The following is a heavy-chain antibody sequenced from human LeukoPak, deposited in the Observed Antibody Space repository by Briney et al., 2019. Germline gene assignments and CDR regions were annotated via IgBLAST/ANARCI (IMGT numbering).Heavy chain of an antibody. CDR1: GFTVSSNY. V-gene: IGHV3-53*01. D-gene: IGHD6-13*01. CDR3: ARDDVAAAGWAYYYYGMDV. Sequence: GGSLRLSCAASGFTVSSNYMSWVRQAPGKGLEWVSVIYSGGSTYYADSVKGRFTISRDNSKNTLYLQMNSLRAEDTAVYYCARDDVAAAGWAYYYYGMDVWGQGTTVTVSS. CDR2: IYSGGST. J-gene: IGHJ6*02.